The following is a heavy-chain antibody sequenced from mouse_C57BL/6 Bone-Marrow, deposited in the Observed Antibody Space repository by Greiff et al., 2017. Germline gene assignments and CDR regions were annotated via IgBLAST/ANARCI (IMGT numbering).Heavy chain of an antibody. J-gene: IGHJ2*01. CDR2: IPPNSGST. CDR3: ARKGYYGPGVDFDY. Sequence: QVQLQQPGAELVKPGASVKLSCKASGYTFTSYWMHWVKQRPGQGLEWIGMIPPNSGSTNYNEKFKSKATLTVDKSSRTAYMQLSSRTSEDAAVDYCARKGYYGPGVDFDYWGQGTTLTVSA. D-gene: IGHD1-2*01. CDR1: GYTFTSYW. V-gene: IGHV1-64*01.